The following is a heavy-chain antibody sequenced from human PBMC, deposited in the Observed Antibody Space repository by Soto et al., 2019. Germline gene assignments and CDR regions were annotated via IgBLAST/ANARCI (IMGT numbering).Heavy chain of an antibody. CDR3: ATGITMVRGVIGVDY. V-gene: IGHV4-31*03. CDR2: IYYSGST. J-gene: IGHJ4*02. D-gene: IGHD3-10*01. Sequence: QVQLQESGPGLVKPSQTLSLTCTVSGGSISSGGYYWSWIRQHPGKGLEWIGYIYYSGSTYYNPSLKSRVTISVDTSKNQFSLKLSSVAAADTAVYYCATGITMVRGVIGVDYWGQGTLVTVSS. CDR1: GGSISSGGYY.